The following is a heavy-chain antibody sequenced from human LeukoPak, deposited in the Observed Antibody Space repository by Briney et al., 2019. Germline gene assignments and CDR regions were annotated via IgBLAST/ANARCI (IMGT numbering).Heavy chain of an antibody. CDR1: GYSLTSYW. J-gene: IGHJ6*03. CDR3: ARIAVAGRVNYYYYYMDV. V-gene: IGHV5-51*01. D-gene: IGHD6-19*01. Sequence: GESLKISCKGSGYSLTSYWIGWVRQMPGKGLEWMGIIFPGDSDPRYSPSFQGQVTITADKSISTAYLQWSSLKASDTAMYYCARIAVAGRVNYYYYYMDVWGKGTTVTISS. CDR2: IFPGDSDP.